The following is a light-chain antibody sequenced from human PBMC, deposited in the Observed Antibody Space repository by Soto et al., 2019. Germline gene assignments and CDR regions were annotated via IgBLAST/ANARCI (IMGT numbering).Light chain of an antibody. CDR3: QQYGSSPIT. CDR2: VAS. Sequence: EIVLTQSPGTLSLSPGERATLSCRASQSVSSNYLAWYQQKPGQAPRVLIYVASSRATGIPDRFSGSGSGTDFTLTISRLEPEDFAVYYCQQYGSSPITFGQVTRLEIK. J-gene: IGKJ5*01. V-gene: IGKV3-20*01. CDR1: QSVSSNY.